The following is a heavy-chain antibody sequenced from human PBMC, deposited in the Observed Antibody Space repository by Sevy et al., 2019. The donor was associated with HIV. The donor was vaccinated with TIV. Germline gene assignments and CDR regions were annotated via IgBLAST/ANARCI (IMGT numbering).Heavy chain of an antibody. D-gene: IGHD6-13*01. CDR1: GYSFTSYW. V-gene: IGHV5-51*01. J-gene: IGHJ3*02. Sequence: GESLKISCKASGYSFTSYWIGWVRQMPGKGLEWMGIIYPRDSDTRYSPCFEGQVTISADKSISTAYLQWRRLKASDTAMYYCATAITAAGYAFDIWGQGTLVTVSS. CDR2: IYPRDSDT. CDR3: ATAITAAGYAFDI.